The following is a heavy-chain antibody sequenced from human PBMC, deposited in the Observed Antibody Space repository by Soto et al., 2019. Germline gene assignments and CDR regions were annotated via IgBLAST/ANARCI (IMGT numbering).Heavy chain of an antibody. CDR3: ARDIRFGERDNWFDP. D-gene: IGHD3-10*01. J-gene: IGHJ5*02. V-gene: IGHV4-59*01. CDR1: GGSISSYY. CDR2: IYYSGST. Sequence: QVQLQESGPGLVKPSETLSLTCTVSGGSISSYYWSWIRQPPGKGLEWIGYIYYSGSTNYNPSLKSRVTISVDTSKNQFSLKLSSVTAADTAVYYCARDIRFGERDNWFDPWGQGTLVTVSS.